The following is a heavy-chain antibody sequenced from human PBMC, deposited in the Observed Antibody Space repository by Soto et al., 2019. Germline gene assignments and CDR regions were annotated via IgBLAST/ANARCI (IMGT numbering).Heavy chain of an antibody. CDR1: GGSFSGYY. D-gene: IGHD6-6*01. Sequence: PSETLSLTCAVYGGSFSGYYLSWIRQPPGKGLEWIGEINHSGSTNYNPSLKSRVTISVDTSKNQFSLKLSSVTAADTAVYYCATWPQGRNIAARLTLDYWGQGTLVTVSS. V-gene: IGHV4-34*01. CDR2: INHSGST. J-gene: IGHJ4*02. CDR3: ATWPQGRNIAARLTLDY.